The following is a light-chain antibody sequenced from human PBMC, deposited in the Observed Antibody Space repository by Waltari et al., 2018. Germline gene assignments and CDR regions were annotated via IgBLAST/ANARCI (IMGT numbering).Light chain of an antibody. CDR2: DTS. CDR1: QSVSCNY. Sequence: EIVLTQSPGTLSLSPGERATLSCTTSQSVSCNYLAWYLQKPGQAPRLLIYDTSKRASGIPDRCSGNGSGTDFALTISRLEPEDFALYYCQQYGNSPPTTFGGGTKVEIK. CDR3: QQYGNSPPTT. V-gene: IGKV3-20*01. J-gene: IGKJ4*02.